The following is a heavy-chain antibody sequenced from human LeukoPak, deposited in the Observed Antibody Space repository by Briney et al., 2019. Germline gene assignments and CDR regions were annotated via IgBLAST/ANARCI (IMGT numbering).Heavy chain of an antibody. CDR3: ARYTSRNDAFDI. CDR2: VNDSGST. D-gene: IGHD6-13*01. CDR1: GGSFNTYY. Sequence: PSETLSLTRGVYGGSFNTYYWSWIRQPPGKGLEWIGEVNDSGSTNYNPSLKSRVTILGDASKDQFSLKLTSVTAADTAVYYCARYTSRNDAFDIWGQGTMVTVSS. V-gene: IGHV4-34*01. J-gene: IGHJ3*02.